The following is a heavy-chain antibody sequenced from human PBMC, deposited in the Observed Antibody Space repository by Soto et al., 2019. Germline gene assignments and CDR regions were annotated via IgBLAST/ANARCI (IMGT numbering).Heavy chain of an antibody. V-gene: IGHV4-30-4*01. J-gene: IGHJ4*02. D-gene: IGHD3-9*01. CDR1: GGSISSGDYY. CDR2: IYYSGST. Sequence: SETLSLTCTVSGGSISSGDYYWSWIRQPPGKGLEWIGYIYYSGSTYYNPSLKSRVTISVDTSKNQFSLKLSSVTAADTAVYYCARGAAFYDILTGHDYWGQGTLVTVSS. CDR3: ARGAAFYDILTGHDY.